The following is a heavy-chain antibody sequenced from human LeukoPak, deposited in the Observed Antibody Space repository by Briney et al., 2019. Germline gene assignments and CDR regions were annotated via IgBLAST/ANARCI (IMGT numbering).Heavy chain of an antibody. V-gene: IGHV3-48*01. J-gene: IGHJ6*02. Sequence: GGSLRLSCAASGFTFSSYSMNWVRQAPGKGLEWVSYISSGSRTISYADSVKGRFTISRDNAKNSLYLQMNSLRAEDTAMYYCARPRNPAVAGPLGYYGMDVWGQGTTVTVSS. CDR3: ARPRNPAVAGPLGYYGMDV. CDR2: ISSGSRTI. D-gene: IGHD6-19*01. CDR1: GFTFSSYS.